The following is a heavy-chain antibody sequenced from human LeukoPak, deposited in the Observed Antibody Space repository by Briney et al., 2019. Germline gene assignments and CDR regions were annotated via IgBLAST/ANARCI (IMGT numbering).Heavy chain of an antibody. J-gene: IGHJ4*02. Sequence: ASVKVSCKASGYTFTGYYMHWVRQAPGQGLEWMGWINPNSGVTNYAQKFQGRVTMTRDTSISTAYMELSRLGSDDTAVYYCARGKNDLSFDYWGQGTLVTVSS. CDR2: INPNSGVT. V-gene: IGHV1-2*02. CDR1: GYTFTGYY. D-gene: IGHD1-1*01. CDR3: ARGKNDLSFDY.